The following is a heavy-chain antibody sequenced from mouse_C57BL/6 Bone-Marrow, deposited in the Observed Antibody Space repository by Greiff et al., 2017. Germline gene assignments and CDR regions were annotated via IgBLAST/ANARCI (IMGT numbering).Heavy chain of an antibody. CDR3: ARHHPITTVVARPFAY. J-gene: IGHJ3*01. CDR1: GFTFSSYG. CDR2: ISSGGSYT. D-gene: IGHD1-1*01. V-gene: IGHV5-6*01. Sequence: EVHLVESGGDLVKPGGSLKLSCAASGFTFSSYGMSWVRQTPDKRLEWVATISSGGSYTYYPDSVKGRFTISRDNAKNTLYLQMCSLKSEDTAMYYCARHHPITTVVARPFAYWGQGTLVTVSA.